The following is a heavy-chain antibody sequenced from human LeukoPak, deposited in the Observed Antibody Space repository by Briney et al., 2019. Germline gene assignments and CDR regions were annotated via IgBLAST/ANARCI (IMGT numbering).Heavy chain of an antibody. J-gene: IGHJ4*02. D-gene: IGHD3-22*01. CDR2: ISPYNGNT. Sequence: AASVKVSCKASGYTFTSYGITWVRQAPGQGLEWMGWISPYNGNTNYAQKFQGRVTLTTDTSTSTAYMELRSLRSDDTAVYYCARGPHERSGYPDDWGQGTLVTVSS. CDR3: ARGPHERSGYPDD. CDR1: GYTFTSYG. V-gene: IGHV1-18*01.